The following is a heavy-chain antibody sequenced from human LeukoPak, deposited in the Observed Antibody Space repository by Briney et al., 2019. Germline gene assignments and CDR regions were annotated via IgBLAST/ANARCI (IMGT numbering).Heavy chain of an antibody. V-gene: IGHV4-34*08. D-gene: IGHD6-13*01. CDR1: GFTFSSYA. CDR2: INHSGST. CDR3: AALPSIAAAAPRY. J-gene: IGHJ4*02. Sequence: GSLRLSCAASGFTFSSYAMSWVRQAPGKGLEWIGEINHSGSTNYNPSLKSRVTISVDTSKNQFSLKLSSVTAADTAVYYCAALPSIAAAAPRYWGQGTLVTVSS.